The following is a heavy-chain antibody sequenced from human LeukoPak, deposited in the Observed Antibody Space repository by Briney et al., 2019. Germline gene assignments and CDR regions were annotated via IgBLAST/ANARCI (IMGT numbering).Heavy chain of an antibody. J-gene: IGHJ4*02. D-gene: IGHD4-17*01. CDR1: GGFISSGGYS. CDR3: TRGNYGDYVDF. Sequence: SETLSLTCAVSGGFISSGGYSWRWIRQPPGKGLEWIGYIYHSGSAYYNPSLKSRVAISVDRSTNQFSLNLSSVTAADTAVYYCTRGNYGDYVDFWGQGTLVTVSS. V-gene: IGHV4-30-2*01. CDR2: IYHSGSA.